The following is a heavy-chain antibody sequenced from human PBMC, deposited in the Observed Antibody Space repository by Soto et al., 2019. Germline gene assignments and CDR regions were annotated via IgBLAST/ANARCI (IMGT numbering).Heavy chain of an antibody. D-gene: IGHD2-2*01. CDR2: IRSDGSTT. CDR3: TRDWSYASDL. CDR1: GFTFSTSW. V-gene: IGHV3-74*01. Sequence: GGSLRLSCAASGFTFSTSWMHWVRQAPGKGLMWVSIIRSDGSTTGYADSVKGRFTISRDNAKKTVWLQMNSLRVEDTAVYYCTRDWSYASDLWGQGILVTVSS. J-gene: IGHJ5*02.